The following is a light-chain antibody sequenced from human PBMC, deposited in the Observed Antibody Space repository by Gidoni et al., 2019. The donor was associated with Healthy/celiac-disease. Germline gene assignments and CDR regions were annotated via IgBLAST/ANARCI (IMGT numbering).Light chain of an antibody. CDR3: SSYTSSSTARV. Sequence: QSALTQPASVSGSPGQSITISCTGTSSVVGGYNYASWYQQHPGKAPKLMIYYVSNRPAGVSNRFSGSKSGNTASLTISGLQAEDEADYYCSSYTSSSTARVFGGGTKLTVL. CDR2: YVS. J-gene: IGLJ2*01. CDR1: SSVVGGYNY. V-gene: IGLV2-14*01.